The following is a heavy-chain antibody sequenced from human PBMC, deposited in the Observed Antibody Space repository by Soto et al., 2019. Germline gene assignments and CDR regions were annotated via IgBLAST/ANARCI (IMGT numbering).Heavy chain of an antibody. J-gene: IGHJ6*02. Sequence: QVQLVESGGGLVKPGGSLRLSCAASGFTFSDNYMSWVRQAPGKGLEWVSYISNSGITIYYADSVKGRFTISRDNAKTSLYLQMNSLRAEDTAVYYCARDRFVLVPAATYYYYSGMDVWGQGTTVTVSS. CDR1: GFTFSDNY. V-gene: IGHV3-11*01. D-gene: IGHD2-2*01. CDR2: ISNSGITI. CDR3: ARDRFVLVPAATYYYYSGMDV.